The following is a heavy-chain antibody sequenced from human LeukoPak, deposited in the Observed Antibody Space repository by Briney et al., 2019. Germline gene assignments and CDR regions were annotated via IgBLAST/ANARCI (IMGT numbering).Heavy chain of an antibody. V-gene: IGHV4-59*01. J-gene: IGHJ6*02. CDR1: GGFINSYY. Sequence: SETLSLTCTVSGGFINSYYWSWIRQPPGKGLEWIGYIYYTGSTNYNPSLKSRVTISVDTSKNQFSLRLSSVTAADTAVYYCARGIDCYGSRTSYNYYYGMDVWGQGTSVAVSS. CDR2: IYYTGST. CDR3: ARGIDCYGSRTSYNYYYGMDV. D-gene: IGHD3-10*01.